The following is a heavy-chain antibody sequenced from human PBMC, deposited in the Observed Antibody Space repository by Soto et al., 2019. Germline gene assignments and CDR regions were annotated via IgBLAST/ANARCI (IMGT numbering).Heavy chain of an antibody. D-gene: IGHD6-13*01. CDR2: IYPSDSDT. Sequence: PGESLKISCKGSGYSFSSYWIGWVRQMSGEGLEWMGIIYPSDSDTRYSPSFQGQVTISADKSIYTAYLQWSSLKASDTAMYYCARPRSSSRNYYGMDVWGQGTTVTVSS. CDR3: ARPRSSSRNYYGMDV. V-gene: IGHV5-51*01. CDR1: GYSFSSYW. J-gene: IGHJ6*02.